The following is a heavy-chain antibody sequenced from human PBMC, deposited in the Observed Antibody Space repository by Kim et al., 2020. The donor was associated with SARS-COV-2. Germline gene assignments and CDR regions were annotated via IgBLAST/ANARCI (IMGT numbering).Heavy chain of an antibody. J-gene: IGHJ4*02. CDR3: VKCPSPRSGYYDGYFDY. V-gene: IGHV3-64D*06. CDR2: ISSNGGST. D-gene: IGHD3-3*01. Sequence: EGSLRLSCSASGFTFSSYAMHWVRQAPGKGLEYVSAISSNGGSTYYADSVKGRFTISRDNSKNTLYLQMSSLRAEDTAVYYCVKCPSPRSGYYDGYFDYWGQGTLVTVSS. CDR1: GFTFSSYA.